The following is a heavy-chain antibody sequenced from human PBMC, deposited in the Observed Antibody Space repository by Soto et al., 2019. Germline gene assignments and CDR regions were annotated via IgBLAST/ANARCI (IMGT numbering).Heavy chain of an antibody. CDR2: IYYSGTT. V-gene: IGHV4-28*01. D-gene: IGHD1-26*01. Sequence: SETLSLTSAVSGNSISSSNWWGWIRQPPGKGLEWIGYIYYSGTTYYNPSLKSRVTMSVDTSKNQFSLKLTSVTAVDTAVYYCARREIQGPIDYWGQGTLVT. CDR1: GNSISSSNW. J-gene: IGHJ4*02. CDR3: ARREIQGPIDY.